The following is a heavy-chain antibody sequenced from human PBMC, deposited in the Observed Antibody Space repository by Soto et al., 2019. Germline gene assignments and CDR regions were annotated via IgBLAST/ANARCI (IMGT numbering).Heavy chain of an antibody. CDR1: GFTFDDFA. D-gene: IGHD1-26*01. V-gene: IGHV3-43D*04. CDR3: AKDLEGATSH. Sequence: GGSLRLSCAASGFTFDDFAAQLVRLAPGKGLEWVSLISWDGGSTYYADSVKGRFTISRDNSKNSLYLQMNSLRPEDTALYYCAKDLEGATSHWGQGTLVTVSS. J-gene: IGHJ4*02. CDR2: ISWDGGST.